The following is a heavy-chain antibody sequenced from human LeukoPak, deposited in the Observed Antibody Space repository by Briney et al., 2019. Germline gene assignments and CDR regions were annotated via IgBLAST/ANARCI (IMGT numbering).Heavy chain of an antibody. Sequence: GGSLRLSCVASGFIVSDKYVHWVRQAPGKGLEWVSVIFSGGSTYYTDSVKGRYTIFRDNSKNTVYLQMNGLRVEDTGIYYCAAGGGSYRWGQGTLVTVSS. CDR3: AAGGGSYR. J-gene: IGHJ5*02. D-gene: IGHD3-10*01. V-gene: IGHV3-53*01. CDR1: GFIVSDKY. CDR2: IFSGGST.